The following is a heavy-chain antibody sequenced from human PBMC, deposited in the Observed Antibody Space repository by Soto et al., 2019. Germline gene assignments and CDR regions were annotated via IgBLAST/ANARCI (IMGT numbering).Heavy chain of an antibody. Sequence: PGESLKISCKGSGYSFTSYWISWVRQMPGKGLEWMGRIDPSDSYTNYSPSFQGHVTISADKSISTAYLQWSSLKASDTAMYYCARHVGGSSWYYYYYGMGVWGQGTTVTVSS. V-gene: IGHV5-10-1*01. CDR2: IDPSDSYT. D-gene: IGHD6-13*01. CDR1: GYSFTSYW. J-gene: IGHJ6*02. CDR3: ARHVGGSSWYYYYYGMGV.